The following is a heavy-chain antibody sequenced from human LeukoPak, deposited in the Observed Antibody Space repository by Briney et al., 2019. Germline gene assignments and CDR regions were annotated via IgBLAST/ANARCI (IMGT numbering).Heavy chain of an antibody. CDR1: GFTFRDYY. J-gene: IGHJ3*02. V-gene: IGHV3-11*04. CDR2: ISSSGSRI. CDR3: ARAFNDAFDI. Sequence: GGSLRLSCAASGFTFRDYYMGWIRQAPGKGLEWISYISSSGSRIYNADSVKGRFTISRDNAKNSLYLQTNSLRAEDTAVYYCARAFNDAFDIWGQGTMVTVSS.